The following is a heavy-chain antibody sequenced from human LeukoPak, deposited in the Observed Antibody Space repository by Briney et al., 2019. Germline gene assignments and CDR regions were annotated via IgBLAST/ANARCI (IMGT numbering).Heavy chain of an antibody. CDR3: ARVFWEKDGFIGAFDI. CDR2: IYRGDST. D-gene: IGHD3-3*01. V-gene: IGHV3-66*01. Sequence: GASLRLSCAASGYTVSGNYMSWVRQAPGKGLEWVSIIYRGDSTYYADSVKGRFTISRDNSKNTLYLQMNSLRAEDTAVYYCARVFWEKDGFIGAFDIWGQGTMVTVSS. J-gene: IGHJ3*02. CDR1: GYTVSGNY.